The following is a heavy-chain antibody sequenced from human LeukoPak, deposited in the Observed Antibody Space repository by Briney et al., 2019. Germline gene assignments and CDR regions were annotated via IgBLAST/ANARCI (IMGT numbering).Heavy chain of an antibody. CDR3: ATDSSGWRTDAFDI. J-gene: IGHJ3*02. CDR1: GYTFTGYY. Sequence: GASVKVSCKASGYTFTGYYMHWVRQAPGQGLEWMGWINPNSGGTNYTQKFQGRVTMTRDTSISTAYMELSRLRSDDTAVYYCATDSSGWRTDAFDIWGQGTMVTVSS. CDR2: INPNSGGT. D-gene: IGHD6-19*01. V-gene: IGHV1-2*02.